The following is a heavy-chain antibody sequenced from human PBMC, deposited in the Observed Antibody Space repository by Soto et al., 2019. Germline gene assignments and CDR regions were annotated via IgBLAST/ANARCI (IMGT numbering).Heavy chain of an antibody. J-gene: IGHJ4*02. V-gene: IGHV3-30*04. CDR1: GFTFSSYA. CDR3: ASGYDYVWGSYRYQASFDY. D-gene: IGHD3-16*02. CDR2: ISYDGSNK. Sequence: GSLRLSCAASGFTFSSYAMHWVRQAPGKGLEWVAVISYDGSNKYYADSVKGRFTISRDNSKNTLYLQMSSLRAEDTAVYYCASGYDYVWGSYRYQASFDYWGQGTLVTVSS.